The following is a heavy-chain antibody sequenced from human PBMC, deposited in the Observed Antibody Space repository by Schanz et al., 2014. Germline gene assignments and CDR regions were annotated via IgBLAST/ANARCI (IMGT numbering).Heavy chain of an antibody. J-gene: IGHJ4*02. CDR1: GGTFSTYP. CDR2: IIPVLNIA. V-gene: IGHV1-69*04. D-gene: IGHD6-13*01. Sequence: QVQLVQSGAEVKKPGSSMKVSCKASGGTFSTYPINWLRQAPGQGLEWMGKIIPVLNIATYAQRFQGRVTMTRDTSTSTVYMELSSLRSEDTAVYYCARDGVDAAAGGNYWGQGTLVTVSS. CDR3: ARDGVDAAAGGNY.